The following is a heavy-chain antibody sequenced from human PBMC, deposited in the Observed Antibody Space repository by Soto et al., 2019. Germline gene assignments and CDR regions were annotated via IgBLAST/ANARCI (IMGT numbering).Heavy chain of an antibody. CDR2: ISSDSRYI. V-gene: IGHV3-48*02. CDR1: GFTLSNYA. D-gene: IGHD2-8*02. CDR3: ARIKLVDFFFINVDVYDMDV. Sequence: EVQLVESGGGLVQPGGSLRLSCAASGFTLSNYAVNWVRQAPGNGLEWVSYISSDSRYIYHGDSVKGRFTISRDNARNSVYLQMNSLRDEDTAVYYCARIKLVDFFFINVDVYDMDVWGQGTPVTVSS. J-gene: IGHJ6*02.